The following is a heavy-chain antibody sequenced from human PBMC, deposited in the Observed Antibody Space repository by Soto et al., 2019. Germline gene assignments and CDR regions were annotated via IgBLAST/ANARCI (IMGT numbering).Heavy chain of an antibody. J-gene: IGHJ6*02. CDR3: SRGTSTLWFGEFEVYGMDV. D-gene: IGHD3-10*01. Sequence: SETLSLTCTVSGGSISSSSYYWGWIRQPPGKGLEWIGSIYYSGSTYYNQSLKSRVTISVDTSKNQFSLKLSSVTAADTAVYFCSRGTSTLWFGEFEVYGMDVWGQGTTVTVSS. V-gene: IGHV4-39*01. CDR2: IYYSGST. CDR1: GGSISSSSYY.